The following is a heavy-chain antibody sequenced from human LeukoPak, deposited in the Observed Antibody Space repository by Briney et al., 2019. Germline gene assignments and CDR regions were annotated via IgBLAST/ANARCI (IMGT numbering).Heavy chain of an antibody. V-gene: IGHV1-2*02. Sequence: AASVKVSCKASGYTFTGYYMHWVRQAPGQGLEWMGWINPNSGGTNYAQKFQGRVTMTRDTSISTAYMELSGLRSDDTAVYYCARVLATVTRNAFDIWGQGTMVTVSS. CDR1: GYTFTGYY. D-gene: IGHD4-17*01. J-gene: IGHJ3*02. CDR3: ARVLATVTRNAFDI. CDR2: INPNSGGT.